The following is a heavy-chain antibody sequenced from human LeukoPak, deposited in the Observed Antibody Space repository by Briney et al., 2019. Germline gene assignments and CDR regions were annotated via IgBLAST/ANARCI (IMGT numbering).Heavy chain of an antibody. CDR1: GFTFSSYW. V-gene: IGHV3-7*03. D-gene: IGHD4-17*01. J-gene: IGHJ4*02. CDR3: ARDREDYSDLFDY. CDR2: IKQDGSEK. Sequence: GGSLRLSCAASGFTFSSYWMSWVRQAPGKGLEWVANIKQDGSEKYYVDSVKGRFTISRDNAKNSLYLQMNSLRAEDTAVYYCARDREDYSDLFDYWGQGTLVTVSS.